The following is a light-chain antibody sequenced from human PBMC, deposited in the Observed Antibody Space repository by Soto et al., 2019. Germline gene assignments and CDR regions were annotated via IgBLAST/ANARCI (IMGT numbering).Light chain of an antibody. CDR2: TAS. CDR3: QQYDGYSGLT. Sequence: DIQLTQSPSTLSASVGDRVTITCRASQSISYWLAWYQQKAGKAPKLLIYTASNLNSGAPSRFSGSGSGTEFTLTISSLQPDDFATYHCQQYDGYSGLTFGGGTKVEIK. J-gene: IGKJ4*01. CDR1: QSISYW. V-gene: IGKV1-5*03.